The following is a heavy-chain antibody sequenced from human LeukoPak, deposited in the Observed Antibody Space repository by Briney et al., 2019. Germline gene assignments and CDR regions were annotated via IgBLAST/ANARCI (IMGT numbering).Heavy chain of an antibody. J-gene: IGHJ4*02. CDR1: GYTFTSYD. V-gene: IGHV1-8*03. Sequence: ASVKVSCKASGYTFTSYDINWVRQATGQGLEWMGWMNPNSGNTGYAQKFQGRVTITRNTSISTAYMELSSLRSEDTAVYYCARGLDDSSGYYADYWGQGTLVTVSS. CDR3: ARGLDDSSGYYADY. CDR2: MNPNSGNT. D-gene: IGHD3-22*01.